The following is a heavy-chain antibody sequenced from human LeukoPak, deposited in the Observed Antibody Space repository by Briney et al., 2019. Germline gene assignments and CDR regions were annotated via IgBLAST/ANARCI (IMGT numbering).Heavy chain of an antibody. CDR3: ARDPSDHYYDFWSGYRVSPYFDY. Sequence: GGSLRLSCAASGFTFSSYSMNWVRQAPGKGLEWVSYISSSSSTIYYADSVKGRFIISSDNAKNSLYLQMNSLRAEDTAVYYCARDPSDHYYDFWSGYRVSPYFDYWGQGTLVTVSS. D-gene: IGHD3-3*01. J-gene: IGHJ4*02. CDR1: GFTFSSYS. V-gene: IGHV3-48*01. CDR2: ISSSSSTI.